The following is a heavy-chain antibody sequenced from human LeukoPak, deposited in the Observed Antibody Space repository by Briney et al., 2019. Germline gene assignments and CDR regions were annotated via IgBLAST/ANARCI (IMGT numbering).Heavy chain of an antibody. V-gene: IGHV4-39*01. Sequence: PSETLSLTCTVSRGSISSSSDYWGWIRQPPGMGLEWIGSIYNNGRTFTNPSLKSRATISVDTSKNQFSLKLSSVTAADTAMYYCARHRWDGTYNFDFWGQGTLVPVSS. J-gene: IGHJ4*02. CDR2: IYNNGRT. D-gene: IGHD1-1*01. CDR3: ARHRWDGTYNFDF. CDR1: RGSISSSSDY.